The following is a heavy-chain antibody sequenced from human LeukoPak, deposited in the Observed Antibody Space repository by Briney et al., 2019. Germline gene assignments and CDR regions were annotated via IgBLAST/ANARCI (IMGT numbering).Heavy chain of an antibody. CDR1: GGSFSSYV. CDR2: MNPNSGNT. V-gene: IGHV1-8*01. Sequence: ASVKVSCKASGGSFSSYVITWVRQAAGQGPEWMGWMNPNSGNTAYAQKFQGRVTMTRDTSISTIYMELSSLRSEDTAVYYCARSLRGWYKDYWGQGTLVTVSS. D-gene: IGHD6-19*01. CDR3: ARSLRGWYKDY. J-gene: IGHJ4*02.